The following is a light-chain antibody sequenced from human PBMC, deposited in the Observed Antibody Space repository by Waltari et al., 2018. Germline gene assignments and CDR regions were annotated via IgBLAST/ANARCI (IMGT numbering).Light chain of an antibody. Sequence: QSALTQPRSVSGSPGQSVTISCTGTSNDVGAYNYVSWHQQHPGKAPKLMIYDVSKRPSGVPDRVSASKSGNSASLTISGLQAEDEADYYCCSYTGTYTHWVFGGGTKLTVL. CDR1: SNDVGAYNY. CDR3: CSYTGTYTHWV. CDR2: DVS. J-gene: IGLJ3*02. V-gene: IGLV2-11*01.